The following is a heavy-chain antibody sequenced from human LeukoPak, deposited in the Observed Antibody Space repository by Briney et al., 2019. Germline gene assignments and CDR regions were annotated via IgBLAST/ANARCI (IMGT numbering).Heavy chain of an antibody. CDR1: GYTFTSYY. CDR3: ARDSSQGAKEYYFDY. J-gene: IGHJ4*02. CDR2: INPSGGST. V-gene: IGHV1-46*01. Sequence: GASVKVSCKASGYTFTSYYMHSVRQSPGQGLEWMGIINPSGGSTSYAQKFQGRVTMTRDMSTSTVYMELSSLRSEDTAVYSCARDSSQGAKEYYFDYWGQGTLVTVSS. D-gene: IGHD6-13*01.